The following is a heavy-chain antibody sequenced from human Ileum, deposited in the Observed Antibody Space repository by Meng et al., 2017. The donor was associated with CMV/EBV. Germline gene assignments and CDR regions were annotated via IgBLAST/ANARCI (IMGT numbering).Heavy chain of an antibody. CDR3: AREWEGFDILTGYYPNIDY. CDR2: ISYEGSNK. V-gene: IGHV3-30*04. D-gene: IGHD3-9*01. J-gene: IGHJ4*02. CDR1: FRSYA. Sequence: FRSYAMHGVRQAPGKGLEGVAVISYEGSNKYYADSVKGRFTISRDNSKNTLYLQMNSLRAEDTAVYYCAREWEGFDILTGYYPNIDYWGQGTLVTVSS.